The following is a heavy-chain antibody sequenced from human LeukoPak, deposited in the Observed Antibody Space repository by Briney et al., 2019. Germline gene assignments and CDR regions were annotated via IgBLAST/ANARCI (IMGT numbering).Heavy chain of an antibody. D-gene: IGHD6-13*01. CDR1: GFTFSNYA. CDR3: ARDSAGNDY. V-gene: IGHV3-7*01. J-gene: IGHJ4*02. Sequence: GGSLRLSCAASGFTFSNYAMSWVRQAPGKGLEWVANIKQDGSEKYYVDSVKGRFTISRDNAKNSLYLQMNSLRAEDTAMYYCARDSAGNDYWGQGTLVTVSS. CDR2: IKQDGSEK.